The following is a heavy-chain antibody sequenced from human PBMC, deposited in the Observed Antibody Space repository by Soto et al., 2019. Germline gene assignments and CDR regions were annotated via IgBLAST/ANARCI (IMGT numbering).Heavy chain of an antibody. CDR3: AKDQVAEAGSVGYYYGMDV. J-gene: IGHJ6*02. V-gene: IGHV3-23*01. Sequence: EVQLLESGGGLVQPGGSLRLSCAASGFTFSSYAMSWVRQAPGKGLEWVSAISGSGGSTYYADSVKGRFTISRDNSKNSLYLQMNSLRAEDTAVYYCAKDQVAEAGSVGYYYGMDVWGQGTTVTVSS. D-gene: IGHD6-13*01. CDR1: GFTFSSYA. CDR2: ISGSGGST.